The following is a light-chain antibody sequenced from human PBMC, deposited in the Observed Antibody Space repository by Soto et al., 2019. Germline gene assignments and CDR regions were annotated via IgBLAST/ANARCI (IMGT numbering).Light chain of an antibody. Sequence: QSVLTQPASVSGSPGQSITISCTGTSSDVGSYNLVSWYQHHPGKAPKLIIYEGSKRPPGVSSRFSDSTSGNTASLTISGLQAEDEADYYCCSYAGSSTLFGGGTKVTVL. CDR3: CSYAGSSTL. V-gene: IGLV2-23*01. CDR2: EGS. CDR1: SSDVGSYNL. J-gene: IGLJ2*01.